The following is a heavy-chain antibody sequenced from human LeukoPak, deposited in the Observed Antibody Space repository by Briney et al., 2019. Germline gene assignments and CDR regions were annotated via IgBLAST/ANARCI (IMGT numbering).Heavy chain of an antibody. J-gene: IGHJ6*03. V-gene: IGHV4-61*02. CDR2: IYTSGST. CDR3: ARDARSVTPYYYYYMDV. CDR1: GGSISSGSYY. D-gene: IGHD4-17*01. Sequence: SETLSLTCTVSGGSISSGSYYWSWIRQPAGKGLEWIGRIYTSGSTNYNPSLKSRVTISVDTSKNQFSLKLSSVTAADTAVYYCARDARSVTPYYYYYMDVWGKGTTVTISS.